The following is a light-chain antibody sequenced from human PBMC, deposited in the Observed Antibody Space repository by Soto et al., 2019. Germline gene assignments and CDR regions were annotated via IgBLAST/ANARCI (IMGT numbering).Light chain of an antibody. CDR2: DAS. CDR3: QQYNTYWT. Sequence: DILMTQSPSTLSASVGDRVTITCRASQSISSWLAWYQQKPGKAPKLLIYDASSLERGVPSRFSGSGSGTEFTLTISSLQPDDFATYYCQQYNTYWTFGQGTKVDIK. V-gene: IGKV1-5*01. CDR1: QSISSW. J-gene: IGKJ1*01.